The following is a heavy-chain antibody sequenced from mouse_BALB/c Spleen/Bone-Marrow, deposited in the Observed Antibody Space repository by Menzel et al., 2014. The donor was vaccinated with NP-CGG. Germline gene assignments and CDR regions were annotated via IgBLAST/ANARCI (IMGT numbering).Heavy chain of an antibody. Sequence: VQVVESGAEVVKPGASVRLSCKTSGYTFTNYWMRWVKQRPGQGLEWIGDINPSNGRATYSEKFKGKATFTADTSSNTAYMQLSSLTSEDSAVYYCARNYGNYVWFANWGQGTLVTVSA. D-gene: IGHD2-1*01. CDR2: INPSNGRA. CDR1: GYTFTNYW. V-gene: IGHV1S81*02. CDR3: ARNYGNYVWFAN. J-gene: IGHJ3*01.